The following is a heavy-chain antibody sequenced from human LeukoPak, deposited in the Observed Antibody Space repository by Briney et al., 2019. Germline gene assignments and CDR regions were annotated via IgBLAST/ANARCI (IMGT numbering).Heavy chain of an antibody. Sequence: PGGSLRLSCAASGFTFSNYAMHWVRQAPGKGLEWVANIKQDGSEKYYVDSVKGRFTISRDNANNSLYLQMKSLRAEDTAVYYCAKTYYYGSGSYWGQGTLVTVSS. CDR2: IKQDGSEK. J-gene: IGHJ4*02. CDR1: GFTFSNYA. D-gene: IGHD3-10*01. V-gene: IGHV3-7*01. CDR3: AKTYYYGSGSY.